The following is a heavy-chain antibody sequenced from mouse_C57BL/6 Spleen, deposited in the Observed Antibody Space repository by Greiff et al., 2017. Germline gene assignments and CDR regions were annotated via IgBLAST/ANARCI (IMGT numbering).Heavy chain of an antibody. J-gene: IGHJ2*01. V-gene: IGHV3-6*01. Sequence: EVQLQQSGPGLVKPSQSLSLTCSVTGYSITSGYYWNWIRQFPGNKLEWMGYISYDGSNNYNPSLKNRISITRDTSKNQFFLKLNSVTTEDTATYYCARADYDVRYFDYWGQGTTLTVSS. CDR2: ISYDGSN. D-gene: IGHD2-4*01. CDR3: ARADYDVRYFDY. CDR1: GYSITSGYY.